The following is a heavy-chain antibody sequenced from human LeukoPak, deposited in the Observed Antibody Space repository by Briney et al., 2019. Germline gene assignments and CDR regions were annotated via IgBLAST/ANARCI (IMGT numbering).Heavy chain of an antibody. CDR3: ARYCSSTSCHGYWFDP. D-gene: IGHD2-2*01. Sequence: PSQTLSLTCAVSGGSISSGGYSWSWIRQPPGKGLEWIGYIYHSGSTYYNPSLKSRVTISVVRSKNQFSLKLSSVTAADTAVYYCARYCSSTSCHGYWFDPWGQGTLVTVSS. J-gene: IGHJ5*02. CDR1: GGSISSGGYS. V-gene: IGHV4-30-2*01. CDR2: IYHSGST.